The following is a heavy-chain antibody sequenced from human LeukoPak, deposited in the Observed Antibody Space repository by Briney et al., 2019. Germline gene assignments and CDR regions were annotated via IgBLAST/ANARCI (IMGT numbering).Heavy chain of an antibody. CDR2: ISGSGGST. Sequence: PGGSLRLSCAASGFTFSSYAMSWVRQAPGKGLEWVSAISGSGGSTYYADSVKGRFTISRDNSKNTLYLQMNSLRAEDTAVYYCANTISGSYYSPFDYWGQGTLVTVSS. J-gene: IGHJ4*02. CDR1: GFTFSSYA. CDR3: ANTISGSYYSPFDY. D-gene: IGHD3-10*01. V-gene: IGHV3-23*01.